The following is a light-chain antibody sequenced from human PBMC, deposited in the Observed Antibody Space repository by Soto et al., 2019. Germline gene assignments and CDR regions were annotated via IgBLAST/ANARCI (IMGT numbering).Light chain of an antibody. V-gene: IGKV1-39*01. Sequence: DIQMTQSPSSLSASVGDRVTITCRASQSISTYLNWHQQKVGKAPKLLIYAASSLQRGVPSRFSGSGSGTDFTLTISSLQPEDFATYYCQQSYSTPRTVGQGTKLEIK. CDR1: QSISTY. J-gene: IGKJ2*02. CDR2: AAS. CDR3: QQSYSTPRT.